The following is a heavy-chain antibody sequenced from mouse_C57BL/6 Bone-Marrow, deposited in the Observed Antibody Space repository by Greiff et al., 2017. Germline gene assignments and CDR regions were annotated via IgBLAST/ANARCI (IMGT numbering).Heavy chain of an antibody. V-gene: IGHV1-58*01. CDR3: ARECYFDY. J-gene: IGHJ2*01. Sequence: EVQLLESGAELVRPGSSVKMSCKTSGYTFTTYPINWMKQNPGQGLEWIGYFHLCNDYTEYNEKFKGKATLTSDTSSITAYMQLSSLTSDDSGICFCARECYFDYWGQGTTLTVSS. CDR2: FHLCNDYT. CDR1: GYTFTTYP.